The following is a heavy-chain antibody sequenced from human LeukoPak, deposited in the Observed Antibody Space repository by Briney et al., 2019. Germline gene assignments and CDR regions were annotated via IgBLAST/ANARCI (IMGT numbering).Heavy chain of an antibody. CDR1: GYTFTSYG. Sequence: ASVKVSCKASGYTFTSYGISWVRQAPGQGLEWMGWISAYNGNTNYAQKLQGRVTMTIDTSTSTAYMELRSLRSDDTAVYYCARDRGIAARSSWFDPWGQGTLVTVSS. D-gene: IGHD6-6*01. V-gene: IGHV1-18*01. CDR2: ISAYNGNT. CDR3: ARDRGIAARSSWFDP. J-gene: IGHJ5*02.